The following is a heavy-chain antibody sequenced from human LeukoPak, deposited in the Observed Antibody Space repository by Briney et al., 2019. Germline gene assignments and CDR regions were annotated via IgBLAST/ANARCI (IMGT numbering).Heavy chain of an antibody. CDR3: ARDPTRVAIHQFDY. Sequence: GASVKVSCKASGYTFTSYGISWVQQAPGQGLEWMGWISAYNGNTNYAQKLQGRVTMTTDTSTSTAYMELRSLRSDDTAVYYCARDPTRVAIHQFDYWGQGTLVTVSS. V-gene: IGHV1-18*01. CDR1: GYTFTSYG. J-gene: IGHJ4*02. D-gene: IGHD2-2*02. CDR2: ISAYNGNT.